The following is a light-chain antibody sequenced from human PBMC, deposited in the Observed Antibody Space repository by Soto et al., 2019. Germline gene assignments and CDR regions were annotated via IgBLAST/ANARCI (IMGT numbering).Light chain of an antibody. CDR3: QQRSKWPYWD. CDR2: DAS. CDR1: QSVSSY. V-gene: IGKV3-11*01. J-gene: IGKJ3*01. Sequence: EIVLTQSPATLSLSPGERATLSCRASQSVSSYLAWYQQKPGQAPRLLIYDASNRATGIPARFSGSGSGTDFTLTIRSLEPEDFAVYYCQQRSKWPYWDFGTGPKVHI.